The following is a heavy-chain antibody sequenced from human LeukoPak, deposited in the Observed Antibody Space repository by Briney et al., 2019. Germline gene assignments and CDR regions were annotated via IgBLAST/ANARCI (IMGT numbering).Heavy chain of an antibody. CDR3: AREGASGNYYGSGNDY. J-gene: IGHJ4*02. V-gene: IGHV1-18*01. CDR2: ISAYNGNT. D-gene: IGHD3-10*01. CDR1: GYTFTSYG. Sequence: ASAKVSCKASGYTFTSYGISWVRQAPGQGLEWMGWISAYNGNTNYAQKLQGRVTMTTDTSTSTAYMELRSLRSDDTAVYYCAREGASGNYYGSGNDYWGQGTLVTVSS.